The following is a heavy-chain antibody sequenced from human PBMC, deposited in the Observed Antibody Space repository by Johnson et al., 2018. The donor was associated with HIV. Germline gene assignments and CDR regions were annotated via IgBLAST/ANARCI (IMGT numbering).Heavy chain of an antibody. CDR1: GFTLSSYA. J-gene: IGHJ3*02. CDR2: ISYDGSNK. V-gene: IGHV3-30*04. Sequence: QVQLVESGGGVVQPGRSLRLSCAASGFTLSSYAMHWVRQAPGKGLEWVAVISYDGSNKYYADSVKGRFTISRYNSKNTLYLQMNSLRAEDTAVYYCAKGASGSSGGAFDIWGQGTMVTVSS. D-gene: IGHD1-26*01. CDR3: AKGASGSSGGAFDI.